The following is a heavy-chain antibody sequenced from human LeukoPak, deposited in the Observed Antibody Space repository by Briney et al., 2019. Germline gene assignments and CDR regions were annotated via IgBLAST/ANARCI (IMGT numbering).Heavy chain of an antibody. Sequence: SGGSLRLSCAASGFTFDDYAMHWVRQAPGKGLEWVSGISWNSGSIGYADSVKGRFTISRDNARNSLYLQMNSLRAEDKALYYCAKDGGIAVAETYFDYWGQGTLVTVSS. D-gene: IGHD6-19*01. CDR2: ISWNSGSI. CDR1: GFTFDDYA. J-gene: IGHJ4*02. CDR3: AKDGGIAVAETYFDY. V-gene: IGHV3-9*01.